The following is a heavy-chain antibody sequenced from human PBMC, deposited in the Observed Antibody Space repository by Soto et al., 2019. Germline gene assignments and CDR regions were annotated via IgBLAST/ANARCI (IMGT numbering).Heavy chain of an antibody. CDR1: GGSISSGDYY. CDR3: ARVESDFWSGYLNNNWFDP. J-gene: IGHJ5*02. CDR2: IYYSGST. Sequence: QVQLQESGPGLVKPSQTLSLTCTVSGGSISSGDYYWSWIRQPPGKGLEWIGYIYYSGSTYYNPYLKSRVTISVDTSENQFSLKLSSVTAADTAVYYCARVESDFWSGYLNNNWFDPWGQGTLVTVSS. D-gene: IGHD3-3*01. V-gene: IGHV4-30-4*01.